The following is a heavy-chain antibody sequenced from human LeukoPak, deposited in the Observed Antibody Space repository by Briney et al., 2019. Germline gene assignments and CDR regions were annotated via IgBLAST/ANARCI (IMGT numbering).Heavy chain of an antibody. CDR2: INPNSGGT. J-gene: IGHJ4*02. V-gene: IGHV1-2*02. CDR3: ARVGSGWSFETNFDY. Sequence: ASVKVSCKASGYTFTGYYMHWVRQAPGQGLEWMGWINPNSGGTNYAQKFQGRVTMTRDTSISTAYMELSRLRSDDTAVYYCARVGSGWSFETNFDYWGQGTLVTVSS. CDR1: GYTFTGYY. D-gene: IGHD6-19*01.